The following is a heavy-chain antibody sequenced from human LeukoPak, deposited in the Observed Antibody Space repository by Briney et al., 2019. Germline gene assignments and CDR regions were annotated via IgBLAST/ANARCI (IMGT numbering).Heavy chain of an antibody. V-gene: IGHV3-21*01. CDR1: GFTFSSYS. J-gene: IGHJ3*02. CDR3: ARDTHCSSTSCYNAFDI. D-gene: IGHD2-2*02. CDR2: FSSSSSYI. Sequence: GGSLRLSCAVSGFTFSSYSMNWVRQAPGKGLEWVSSFSSSSSYIFYADSLKGRFTISRDNAKNSLSLKMNSLRAEDTAVYYCARDTHCSSTSCYNAFDIWGQGTMVTVSS.